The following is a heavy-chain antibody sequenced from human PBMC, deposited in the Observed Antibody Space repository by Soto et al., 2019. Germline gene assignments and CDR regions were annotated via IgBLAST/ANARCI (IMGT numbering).Heavy chain of an antibody. CDR2: ISGSGGST. CDR1: GFTFSSYA. J-gene: IGHJ4*02. CDR3: AKPDTAMVTGGSYFDY. V-gene: IGHV3-23*01. D-gene: IGHD5-18*01. Sequence: PGGSLRLSCAASGFTFSSYAMSWVRQAPGKGLEWVSAISGSGGSTYYADSVKGRFTISRDNSKNTLYLQMNSLRAEDTAVYYCAKPDTAMVTGGSYFDYWGQGTLVTVSS.